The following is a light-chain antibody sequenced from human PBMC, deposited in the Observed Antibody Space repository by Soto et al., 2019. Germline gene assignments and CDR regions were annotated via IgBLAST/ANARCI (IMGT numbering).Light chain of an antibody. CDR1: SSDVGGYNY. V-gene: IGLV2-14*01. CDR3: GSYTSSSTLLVL. J-gene: IGLJ2*01. Sequence: QSALTQPASVSGSPGQSITISCTGTSSDVGGYNYVSWYQQHPGKAPKLMIYDVSNRPSGVSNRFSGSKSGNTASLTISGLQAEDEADYYCGSYTSSSTLLVLFGGGTKLTLL. CDR2: DVS.